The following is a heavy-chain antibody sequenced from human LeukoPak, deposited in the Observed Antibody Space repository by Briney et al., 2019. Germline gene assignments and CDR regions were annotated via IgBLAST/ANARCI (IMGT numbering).Heavy chain of an antibody. CDR3: ARDPGKWELQNFDY. Sequence: ASVKVSCKASGYTFINYGISWVQQAPGQGLEWMGRIIPILGIANYAQKFQGRVTITADKSTSTAYMELSSLRSEDTAVYYCARDPGKWELQNFDYWGQGTLVTVSS. CDR1: GYTFINYG. V-gene: IGHV1-69*04. D-gene: IGHD1-26*01. J-gene: IGHJ4*02. CDR2: IIPILGIA.